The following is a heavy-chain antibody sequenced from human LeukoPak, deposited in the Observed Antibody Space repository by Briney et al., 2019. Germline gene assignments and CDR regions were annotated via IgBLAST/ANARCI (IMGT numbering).Heavy chain of an antibody. CDR3: ARGFVVVPAAILGWFDP. D-gene: IGHD2-2*01. J-gene: IGHJ5*02. Sequence: EASVKVSCKASGYTFTSYGISWVRQAPGQGLEWMGWISAYNGNTNYAQKLQGRVTMTTDTSTSTAYMELRSLRSDDTAVYYCARGFVVVPAAILGWFDPWGQGTLVTVSS. CDR2: ISAYNGNT. V-gene: IGHV1-18*01. CDR1: GYTFTSYG.